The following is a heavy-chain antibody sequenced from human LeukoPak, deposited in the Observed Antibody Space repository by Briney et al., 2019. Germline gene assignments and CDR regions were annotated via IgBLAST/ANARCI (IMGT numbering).Heavy chain of an antibody. D-gene: IGHD2-2*01. CDR1: GFTVSSNY. J-gene: IGHJ5*02. Sequence: GGSLRLSCAASGFTVSSNYMSWVRQAPGKGLEWVSVIYSGGSTYYADSVKGRFTISRDNSKNTLYLQMNSLRAEDTAVYYCARLEDCSSTSCGWFDPWGQGTLVTVSS. CDR2: IYSGGST. V-gene: IGHV3-53*01. CDR3: ARLEDCSSTSCGWFDP.